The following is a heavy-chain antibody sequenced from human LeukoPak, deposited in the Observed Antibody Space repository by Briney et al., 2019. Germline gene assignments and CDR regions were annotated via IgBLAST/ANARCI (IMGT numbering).Heavy chain of an antibody. CDR3: AELGITMIGGV. CDR1: GFTFSSYA. Sequence: GRSLRLSCAASGFTFSSYAMHWVRQAPDKGLEWVAVISYDGSSEYYADSVKGRFTISRDNAKNSLYLQMNSLRAEDTAVYYCAELGITMIGGVWGKGTTVTISS. J-gene: IGHJ6*04. D-gene: IGHD3-10*02. CDR2: ISYDGSSE. V-gene: IGHV3-30*04.